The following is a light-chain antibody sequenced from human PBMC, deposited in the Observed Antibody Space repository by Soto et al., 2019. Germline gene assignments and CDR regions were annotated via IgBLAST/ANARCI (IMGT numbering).Light chain of an antibody. CDR3: CSYAGSSSWV. V-gene: IGLV2-23*02. Sequence: QSVLTQPASVSGSPGQSITISCTGTSSDVGSYNVVSWYQQHPGKAPKLMIYEVSKRPSGVSNRFSGSKSGNTASLTISGLQAEDEAEYYCCSYAGSSSWVFGGGTQLTVL. J-gene: IGLJ3*02. CDR2: EVS. CDR1: SSDVGSYNV.